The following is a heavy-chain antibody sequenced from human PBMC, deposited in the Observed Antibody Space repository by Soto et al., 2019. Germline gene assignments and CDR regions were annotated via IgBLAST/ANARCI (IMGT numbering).Heavy chain of an antibody. CDR1: GYNFTNYW. Sequence: GESLKISCKGSGYNFTNYWIGWVRQMPGKGLEWMGIIYPGDSDTRYTPSFQGQVTISADRSISIAYLQWSSLKDSDTAMYYCARHPPPNYPGHHSYYGIDVWGQGTTVTVSS. CDR2: IYPGDSDT. J-gene: IGHJ6*02. D-gene: IGHD3-10*01. V-gene: IGHV5-51*01. CDR3: ARHPPPNYPGHHSYYGIDV.